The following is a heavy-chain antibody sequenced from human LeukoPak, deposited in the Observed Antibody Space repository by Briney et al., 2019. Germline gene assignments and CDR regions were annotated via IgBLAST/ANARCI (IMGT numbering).Heavy chain of an antibody. V-gene: IGHV3-7*01. Sequence: GGSLRLSCVASGFTFSNYWMSWVRQAPGKGLEWVANIKRDGRDKNSVDSVKGRFTISRDNAKNSMFLQVNSLRVEDTAVYYCARESRITGTTTSGFDIWGQGTMVTVSS. CDR3: ARESRITGTTTSGFDI. CDR1: GFTFSNYW. CDR2: IKRDGRDK. J-gene: IGHJ3*02. D-gene: IGHD1-20*01.